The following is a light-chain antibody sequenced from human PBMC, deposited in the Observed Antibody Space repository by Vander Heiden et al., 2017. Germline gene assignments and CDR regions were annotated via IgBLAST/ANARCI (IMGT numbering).Light chain of an antibody. Sequence: DIQLTQSPSSLSASVGDRVTVTCRASQSISSYLNWYQQKPGKAPKLLIYGASSLQSGVPSRFSGSGSGTDFTLTISSLQPEDFATYYCQQSDTTPRTFGLGTKLDIK. J-gene: IGKJ2*02. CDR1: QSISSY. CDR2: GAS. V-gene: IGKV1-39*01. CDR3: QQSDTTPRT.